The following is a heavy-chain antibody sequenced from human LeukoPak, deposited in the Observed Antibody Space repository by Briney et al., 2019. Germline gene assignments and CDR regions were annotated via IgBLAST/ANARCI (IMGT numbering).Heavy chain of an antibody. CDR2: INHSGNT. J-gene: IGHJ4*02. V-gene: IGHV4-34*01. CDR3: ARSKDGSGFAAY. D-gene: IGHD3-22*01. CDR1: GGSFSGYY. Sequence: KTSETLSLTCTVYGGSFSGYYWTWTRQPPGKGLEWIGEINHSGNTNYSPSLKSRVAISVDTSKNQFSLKLSSVVAADTAMYYCARSKDGSGFAAYWGQGTQVTVSS.